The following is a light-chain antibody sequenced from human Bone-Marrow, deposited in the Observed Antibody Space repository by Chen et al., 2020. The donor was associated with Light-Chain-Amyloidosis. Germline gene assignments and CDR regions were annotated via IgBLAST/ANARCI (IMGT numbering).Light chain of an antibody. Sequence: QSALTQPASVSGSPGQSITIFCTGTSSDVGAYNYVSWYQQHPGKAPKLMIYDVKNRPSGVSNRFSGSKSGNTASLTISGLQAEDEADYYCTSFTNNNAPVLFGGGTKVTVL. J-gene: IGLJ2*01. CDR1: SSDVGAYNY. CDR2: DVK. CDR3: TSFTNNNAPVL. V-gene: IGLV2-14*01.